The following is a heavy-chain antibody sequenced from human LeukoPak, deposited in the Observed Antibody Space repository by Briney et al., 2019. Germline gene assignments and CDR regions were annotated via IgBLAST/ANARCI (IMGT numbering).Heavy chain of an antibody. CDR3: AKDQRFNGRGWFDP. J-gene: IGHJ5*02. CDR2: ISDSGGST. V-gene: IGHV3-23*01. CDR1: GFTFSSYA. D-gene: IGHD2-8*01. Sequence: GGSLRLSCAASGFTFSSYAMSWVRQAPGKGLEWVSGISDSGGSTYNADSVKGRFTISRDNSKNTLYLQMNSLRAEDTAVYYCAKDQRFNGRGWFDPWGQGTLVTVSS.